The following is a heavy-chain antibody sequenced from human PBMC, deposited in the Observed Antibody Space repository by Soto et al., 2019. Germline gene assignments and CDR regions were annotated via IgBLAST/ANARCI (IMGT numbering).Heavy chain of an antibody. D-gene: IGHD5-18*01. V-gene: IGHV1-2*06. CDR3: ARDGNFALRGYSFGFDF. J-gene: IGHJ4*02. CDR2: MNVGTGGT. CDR1: GYRFTTHY. Sequence: ASVKVSCKASGYRFTTHYIHWVRQAPGQGLEWMGRMNVGTGGTTYAHKFQGRVTMTRDTSIRTAYLEGSSVKSDDTAMYYCARDGNFALRGYSFGFDFWGQGTLVTVSS.